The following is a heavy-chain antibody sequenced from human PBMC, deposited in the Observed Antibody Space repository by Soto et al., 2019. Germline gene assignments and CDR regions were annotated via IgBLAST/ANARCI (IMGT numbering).Heavy chain of an antibody. CDR1: GYTFTSYA. CDR2: VNAGNGNT. J-gene: IGHJ4*02. D-gene: IGHD3-22*01. CDR3: ARGSGYYYWDDY. V-gene: IGHV1-3*01. Sequence: ASVKVSCKASGYTFTSYAMHWVRQAPGQRLEWMGWVNAGNGNTKYSQKFQGRVTITRDTSASTAYMELSSLRSEDTAVYYCARGSGYYYWDDYWGQGTLVTVSS.